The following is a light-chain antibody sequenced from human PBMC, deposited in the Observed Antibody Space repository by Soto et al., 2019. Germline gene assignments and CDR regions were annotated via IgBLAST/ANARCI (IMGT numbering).Light chain of an antibody. CDR1: QSVGSNY. CDR3: QQYTPSPFT. Sequence: EIVLTQSPGTLSLSPGERATLYCRASQSVGSNYLAWYQQKPGQAPRVLIYGASSRATGIPDRFSGSGSGADFTLTLSRLEPEDFSVYYCQQYTPSPFTFGPGTTVDIK. V-gene: IGKV3-20*01. J-gene: IGKJ3*01. CDR2: GAS.